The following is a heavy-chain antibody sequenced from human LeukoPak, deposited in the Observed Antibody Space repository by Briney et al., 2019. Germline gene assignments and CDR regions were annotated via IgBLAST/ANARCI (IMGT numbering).Heavy chain of an antibody. CDR3: ARDKGYSSGWGSFDY. D-gene: IGHD6-19*01. J-gene: IGHJ4*02. CDR2: ISSSSSTI. CDR1: GFTFSSYS. Sequence: GGSLRLSCAASGFTFSSYSMNWVRQAPGKGLEWVSYISSSSSTIYYADSVKGRFTISRDNAKNSLYLQMNGLRDEDTAVYYCARDKGYSSGWGSFDYWGQGTLVTVSS. V-gene: IGHV3-48*02.